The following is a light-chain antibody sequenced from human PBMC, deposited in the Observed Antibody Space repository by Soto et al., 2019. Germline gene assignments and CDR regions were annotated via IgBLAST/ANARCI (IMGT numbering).Light chain of an antibody. V-gene: IGKV1-5*03. J-gene: IGKJ1*01. CDR2: KAS. CDR3: LQYNYYWT. CDR1: QNINSW. Sequence: DIQMTQSSSTLSASVGDRVTITCRASQNINSWLAWYQQKPGQGPRLLIYKASTLESGVPSRFTGTQSGTEFTLTIISLQPDDYATYFCLQYNYYWTFGQGTRIEVK.